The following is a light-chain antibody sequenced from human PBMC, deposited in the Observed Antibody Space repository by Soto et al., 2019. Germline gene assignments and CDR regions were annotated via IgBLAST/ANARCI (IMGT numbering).Light chain of an antibody. V-gene: IGKV3-20*01. J-gene: IGKJ2*01. CDR3: QQYERTPRT. Sequence: EIVLTQPPGTLSFSPGERATLSCRASQSVNSYLTWYQQKPGQAPRLLIHGASSRATGIPDRFSGSGSGTDFILTISRLEPEDFAVYYCQQYERTPRTFGQGTKVEIK. CDR1: QSVNSY. CDR2: GAS.